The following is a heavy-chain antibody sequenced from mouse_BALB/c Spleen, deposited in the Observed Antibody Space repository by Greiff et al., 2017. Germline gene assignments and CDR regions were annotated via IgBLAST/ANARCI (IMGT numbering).Heavy chain of an antibody. CDR3: ARGGGNYFNYYAMDY. Sequence: DVKLQESGPGLVKPSQSLSLTCTVTGYSITSDYAWNWIRQFPGNKLEWMGYISYSGSTSYNPSLKSRISITRDTSKNQFFLQLNSVTTEDTATYYCARGGGNYFNYYAMDYWGQGTSVTVSS. D-gene: IGHD1-1*01. CDR2: ISYSGST. V-gene: IGHV3-2*02. J-gene: IGHJ4*01. CDR1: GYSITSDYA.